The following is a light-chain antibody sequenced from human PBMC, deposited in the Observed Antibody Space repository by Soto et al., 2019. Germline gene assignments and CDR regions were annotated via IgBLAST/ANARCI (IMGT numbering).Light chain of an antibody. J-gene: IGLJ2*01. CDR3: AAWDDSLDGHVV. V-gene: IGLV1-44*01. CDR1: SSNIGSNT. CDR2: SNN. Sequence: QSVLTQPPSASGTPGQRVTISCSGSSSNIGSNTVNWYQKLPGTAPELLIYSNNQRPSGVPDRFSGSKSGTSASLAISWLQSEDEADYYCAAWDDSLDGHVVFGGGTKLTVL.